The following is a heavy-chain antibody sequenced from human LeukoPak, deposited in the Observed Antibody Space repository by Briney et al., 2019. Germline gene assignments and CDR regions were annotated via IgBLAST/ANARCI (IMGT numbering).Heavy chain of an antibody. CDR2: ISHSGSSM. J-gene: IGHJ4*02. CDR3: AMALDY. Sequence: GGSLRLSCVASGFTFSNYLMNWVRQAPGKGLEWVSGISHSGSSMYYADSVKVRFTISRDNSKNTLYLQMDRLRVEDTAVYYCAMALDYWGQGTLVTVSS. CDR1: GFTFSNYL. V-gene: IGHV3-23*01.